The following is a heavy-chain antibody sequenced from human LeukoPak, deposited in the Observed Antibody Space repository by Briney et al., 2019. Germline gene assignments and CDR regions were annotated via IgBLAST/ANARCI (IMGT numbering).Heavy chain of an antibody. CDR2: INPNSGGT. D-gene: IGHD3-22*01. J-gene: IGHJ4*02. CDR3: ARDGYDSSGYYLGY. Sequence: GASVKVSCKASGYTFPSYYMHWVRQAPGQGLEWTGWINPNSGGTNYAQKFQGRVTMTRDTSISTAYMELSRLRSDDTAVYYCARDGYDSSGYYLGYWGQGTLVTVSS. CDR1: GYTFPSYY. V-gene: IGHV1-2*02.